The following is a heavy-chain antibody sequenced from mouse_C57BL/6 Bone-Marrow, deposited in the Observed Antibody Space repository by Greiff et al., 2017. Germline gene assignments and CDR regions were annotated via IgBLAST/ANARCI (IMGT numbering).Heavy chain of an antibody. CDR3: ARNRYDYDAWFAY. Sequence: QVQLKESGPGLVQPSQSLSITCTVSGFSLTSYGVHWVRQSPGKGLEWLGVIWSGGSTDYNAAFISRLSISKDNSKSQVFFKMNSLQADDTAIYYCARNRYDYDAWFAYWGQGTLVTVSA. J-gene: IGHJ3*01. CDR2: IWSGGST. D-gene: IGHD2-4*01. CDR1: GFSLTSYG. V-gene: IGHV2-2*01.